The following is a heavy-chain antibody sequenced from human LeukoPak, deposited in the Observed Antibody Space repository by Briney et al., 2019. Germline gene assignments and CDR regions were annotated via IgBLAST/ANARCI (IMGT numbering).Heavy chain of an antibody. CDR1: GFTFSSYA. V-gene: IGHV3-23*01. Sequence: PGGSLRLSCAASGFTFSSYAMSWVRQAPGKGLEWVSAISGSGGSTYYADSVKGRFTISRDNSKNTLYLQMNSLRAEDTAVYYCARDRSAKVVPIISYGMDVWGQGTTVTVSS. CDR2: ISGSGGST. J-gene: IGHJ6*02. CDR3: ARDRSAKVVPIISYGMDV. D-gene: IGHD2-2*01.